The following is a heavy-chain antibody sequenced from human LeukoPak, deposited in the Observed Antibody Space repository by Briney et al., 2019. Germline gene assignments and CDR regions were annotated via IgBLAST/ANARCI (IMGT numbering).Heavy chain of an antibody. CDR1: GFTFSSYG. Sequence: GRSPRLSCAASGFTFSSYGMHWVRQAPGKGLEWVAVIWYDGSNKYYADSVKGRFTISRDNSKNTLYLQMNSLRAEDTAVYYCARSGPATGAYFDYWGQGTLVTVSS. CDR3: ARSGPATGAYFDY. D-gene: IGHD2-2*01. CDR2: IWYDGSNK. J-gene: IGHJ4*02. V-gene: IGHV3-33*01.